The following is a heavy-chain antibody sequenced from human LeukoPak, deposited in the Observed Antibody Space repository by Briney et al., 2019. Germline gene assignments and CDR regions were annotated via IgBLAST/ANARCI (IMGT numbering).Heavy chain of an antibody. CDR1: GGSISSGDYY. CDR2: IYYSGST. V-gene: IGHV4-30-4*08. Sequence: SETLSLTCTVSGGSISSGDYYWSWIRQPPGKGLEWIGYIYYSGSTYYNPSLKSRVTISVDTSKNQFSLKLSSVTAADTAVYYCARVGVVVPSGWYSDDWGQGTLVTVSS. CDR3: ARVGVVVPSGWYSDD. D-gene: IGHD2-2*01. J-gene: IGHJ4*02.